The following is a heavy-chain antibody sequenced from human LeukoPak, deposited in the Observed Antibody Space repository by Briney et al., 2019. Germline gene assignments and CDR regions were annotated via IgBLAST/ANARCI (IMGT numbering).Heavy chain of an antibody. V-gene: IGHV3-23*01. Sequence: GGSLRLSCAASGFTFSSYAMSWVRQAPVKGLEWVSAISGSGGSTYYADSVKGRFTISRDNSKNTLYLQMNSLRAEDTAVYYCAKAEEDIVATIEGFDYWGQGTLVTVSS. J-gene: IGHJ4*02. CDR1: GFTFSSYA. CDR3: AKAEEDIVATIEGFDY. CDR2: ISGSGGST. D-gene: IGHD5-12*01.